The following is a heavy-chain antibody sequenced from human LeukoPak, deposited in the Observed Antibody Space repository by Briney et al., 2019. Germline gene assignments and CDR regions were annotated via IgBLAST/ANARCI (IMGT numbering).Heavy chain of an antibody. J-gene: IGHJ4*02. CDR2: IKQDGSDK. CDR3: ARIYHYYDSGSYMFDY. Sequence: GGSLRLSCTASGFTFSSYWMSWVRQTPGKGLEWVANIKQDGSDKYYVDSVKGRFTISRDNAKNSLYLQMNTLRGEDTAVYYCARIYHYYDSGSYMFDYWGQGTLVTVSS. CDR1: GFTFSSYW. D-gene: IGHD3-10*01. V-gene: IGHV3-7*01.